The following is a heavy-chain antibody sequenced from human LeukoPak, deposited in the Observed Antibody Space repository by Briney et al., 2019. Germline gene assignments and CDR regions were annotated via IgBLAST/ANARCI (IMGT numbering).Heavy chain of an antibody. CDR3: AREGPYSSGWYGVFDP. D-gene: IGHD6-19*01. CDR2: IYTSGST. Sequence: SETLSLTCTVSAGSISSYYWSWIRQPAGKGLEWIGRIYTSGSTNYNPSLKSRVTMSVDTSKNQFSLKLSSVTAADTAVYYCAREGPYSSGWYGVFDPWGQGTLVTVSS. J-gene: IGHJ5*02. CDR1: AGSISSYY. V-gene: IGHV4-4*07.